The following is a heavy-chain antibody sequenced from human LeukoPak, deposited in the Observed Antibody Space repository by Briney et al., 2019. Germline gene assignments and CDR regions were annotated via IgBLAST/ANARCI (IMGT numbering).Heavy chain of an antibody. D-gene: IGHD3-22*01. V-gene: IGHV3-23*01. CDR1: GFTFSSYA. J-gene: IGHJ4*02. Sequence: PGGSLRLSCAASGFTFSSYAMHWVRQAPGKGLEWVSAISGSGGSTYYADSVKGRFTISRDNSKNTLYLQMNSLRAEDTAVYYCARGGDYYDSRNDYWGQGTLVTVSS. CDR3: ARGGDYYDSRNDY. CDR2: ISGSGGST.